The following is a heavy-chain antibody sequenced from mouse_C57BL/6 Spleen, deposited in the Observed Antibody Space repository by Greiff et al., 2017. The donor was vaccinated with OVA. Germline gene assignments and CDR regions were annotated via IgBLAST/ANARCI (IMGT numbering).Heavy chain of an antibody. J-gene: IGHJ2*01. CDR1: GYAFSSYW. D-gene: IGHD1-1*01. CDR3: ARDTTVVATDYFDY. V-gene: IGHV1-80*01. Sequence: QVQLKESGAELVKPGASVKISCKASGYAFSSYWMNWVKQRPGKGLEWIGQIYPGDGDSNYNGKFKGKATLTADKSSSTAYMQLSSLTSEDSAVYFCARDTTVVATDYFDYWGQGTTLTVSS. CDR2: IYPGDGDS.